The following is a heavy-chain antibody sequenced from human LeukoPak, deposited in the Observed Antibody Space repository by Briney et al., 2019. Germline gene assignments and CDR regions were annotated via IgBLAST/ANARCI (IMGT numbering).Heavy chain of an antibody. CDR1: GFTFSSYA. V-gene: IGHV3-23*01. Sequence: GGSLRLSCAASGFTFSSYAMSWVRQAPGKGLEYVSVISGSGGSTYYADSVKGRFTISRDNSKNTLYLQMNSLRAEDTAVYYCAKGYRPRDYYVPYSSGWYVGTDYWGQGTLVTVSS. D-gene: IGHD6-19*01. CDR2: ISGSGGST. CDR3: AKGYRPRDYYVPYSSGWYVGTDY. J-gene: IGHJ4*02.